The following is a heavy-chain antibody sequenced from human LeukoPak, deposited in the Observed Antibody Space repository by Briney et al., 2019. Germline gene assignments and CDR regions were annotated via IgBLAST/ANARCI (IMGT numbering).Heavy chain of an antibody. D-gene: IGHD3-3*01. CDR1: GGSISSGDYY. CDR2: IYYSGST. J-gene: IGHJ4*02. V-gene: IGHV4-30-4*01. CDR3: ARAGAQYYDFWSGSYYFDY. Sequence: SETLSLTCTVSGGSISSGDYYWSWIRQPPGKGLECIGYIYYSGSTYYNPSLKSRVTISADTSKNQFSLKLSSVTAADTAVYYCARAGAQYYDFWSGSYYFDYWGQGTLVTVSS.